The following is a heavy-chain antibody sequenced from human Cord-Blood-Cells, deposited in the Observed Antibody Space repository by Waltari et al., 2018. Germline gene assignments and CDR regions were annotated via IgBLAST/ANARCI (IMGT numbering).Heavy chain of an antibody. V-gene: IGHV3-48*02. CDR1: GLPFGSFS. CDR3: ARSIKTSSSY. J-gene: IGHJ4*02. CDR2: ISSSSSTI. D-gene: IGHD6-13*01. Sequence: EVQLVESGGGLVQPGGSLRPSCAASGLPFGSFSMNWVRQAPGKGLEWVSYISSSSSTIYYADSVKGRFTISRDNAKNSLYLQMNSLRDEDTAVYYCARSIKTSSSYWGQGTLVTVSS.